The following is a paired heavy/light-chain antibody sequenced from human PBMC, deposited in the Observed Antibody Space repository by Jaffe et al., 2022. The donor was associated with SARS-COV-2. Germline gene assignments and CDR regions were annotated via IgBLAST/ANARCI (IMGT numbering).Light chain of an antibody. V-gene: IGLV1-51*01. Sequence: QSVLTQPPSVSAAPGQKVTISCSGSSSNIGSNYVSWYQQLPGTAPKLLIYDNNKRPSGIPDRFSGSKSGTSATLGITGLQTGDEADYYCGTWDSSLSAYVFGTGTKVTVL. CDR1: SSNIGSNY. J-gene: IGLJ1*01. CDR2: DNN. CDR3: GTWDSSLSAYV.
Heavy chain of an antibody. CDR2: IYYDGIRK. D-gene: IGHD3-22*01. J-gene: IGHJ5*02. CDR1: GFSFNSYG. Sequence: QVQLVESGGGVVQPGRSLRLSCAASGFSFNSYGMHWVRQAPGKGPEWVAVIYYDGIRKYYADSVKGRFTISRDSSRNTMYLQMDSLRAEDSAIYYCARDTDTNSHYSRLDPWGQGTLVTVSS. CDR3: ARDTDTNSHYSRLDP. V-gene: IGHV3-33*01.